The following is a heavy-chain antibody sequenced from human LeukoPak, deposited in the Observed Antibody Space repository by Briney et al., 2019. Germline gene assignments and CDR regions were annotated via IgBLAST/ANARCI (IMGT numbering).Heavy chain of an antibody. CDR2: ISAYNGNT. J-gene: IGHJ4*02. CDR1: GYTFTSYG. Sequence: ASVKVSCKASGYTFTSYGISWVRQAPGQGLEWMGWISAYNGNTNYAQKLQGRVTMTTDTSTSTAYMELRSLRSDDTAVYYCARDRLDYCYGSSFLDYWGQGPLVTVSS. D-gene: IGHD3-10*01. V-gene: IGHV1-18*01. CDR3: ARDRLDYCYGSSFLDY.